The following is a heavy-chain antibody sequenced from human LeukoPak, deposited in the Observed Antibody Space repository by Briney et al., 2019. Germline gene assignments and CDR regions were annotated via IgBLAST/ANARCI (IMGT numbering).Heavy chain of an antibody. D-gene: IGHD4-17*01. J-gene: IGHJ4*02. Sequence: GGSLRLSCAASGFIFSSYAMHWVRQAPGKGLEYVSAISSNGGSTYYANSVKGRFTISRDNSKNTLYLQMGSLRAEDMAVYYCARESAYGDYEDYWGQGTLVTVS. V-gene: IGHV3-64*01. CDR2: ISSNGGST. CDR3: ARESAYGDYEDY. CDR1: GFIFSSYA.